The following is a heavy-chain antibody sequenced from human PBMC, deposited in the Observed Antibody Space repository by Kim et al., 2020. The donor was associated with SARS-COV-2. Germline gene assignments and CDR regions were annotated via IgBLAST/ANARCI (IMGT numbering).Heavy chain of an antibody. V-gene: IGHV4-39*01. Sequence: SETLSLTCTVSGGSISSSSYYWGWIRQPPGKGLEWIGSIYYSGSTYYNPSLKSRVTISVDTSKNQFSLKLSSVTAADTAVYYCARLSKYYYDSSGYYGFSWGQGTLVTVSS. CDR2: IYYSGST. D-gene: IGHD3-22*01. CDR1: GGSISSSSYY. J-gene: IGHJ5*02. CDR3: ARLSKYYYDSSGYYGFS.